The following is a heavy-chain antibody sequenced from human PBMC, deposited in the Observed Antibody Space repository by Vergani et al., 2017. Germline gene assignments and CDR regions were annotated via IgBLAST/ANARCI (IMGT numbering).Heavy chain of an antibody. Sequence: EVELVQSGPEMRKPGESLKISCKGSEYSFGNYWIAWVRQMPGKGLEWMGIIYPADSDTRYSPSFQGQVTISADKSISTAFLQWDSLKASETALYYCARHTTYTDSWGQGTLVTVSS. J-gene: IGHJ4*02. V-gene: IGHV5-51*01. CDR2: IYPADSDT. D-gene: IGHD1-1*01. CDR1: EYSFGNYW. CDR3: ARHTTYTDS.